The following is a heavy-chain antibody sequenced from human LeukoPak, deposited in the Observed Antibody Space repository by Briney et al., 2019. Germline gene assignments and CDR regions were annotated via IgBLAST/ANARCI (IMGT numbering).Heavy chain of an antibody. CDR3: ARRGMAARSTIGNFDI. J-gene: IGHJ3*02. V-gene: IGHV4-59*08. CDR2: IFYTWST. CDR1: GDSISSSY. Sequence: SETLSLTCTVSGDSISSSYWSWIRQPPGRGLEWIGYIFYTWSTNYNPSLKSRVTMSVDTSKNQFSLNLNSVTAADTAVYYCARRGMAARSTIGNFDIWGQGTMVTVSS. D-gene: IGHD5/OR15-5a*01.